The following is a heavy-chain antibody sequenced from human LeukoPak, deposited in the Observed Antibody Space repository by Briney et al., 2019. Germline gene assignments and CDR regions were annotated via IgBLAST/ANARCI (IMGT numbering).Heavy chain of an antibody. CDR2: IYYSGST. D-gene: IGHD5-12*01. CDR1: GGSISSSSYY. CDR3: ARHELWDSGFFDY. Sequence: SSETLSLTCTVSGGSISSSSYYWGWIRQPPGKGLEWIGSIYYSGSTYYNPSLKSRVTVSVDTSKNQFSLKLSSVTAADTAVYYCARHELWDSGFFDYWGQGTLVAVSS. V-gene: IGHV4-39*01. J-gene: IGHJ4*02.